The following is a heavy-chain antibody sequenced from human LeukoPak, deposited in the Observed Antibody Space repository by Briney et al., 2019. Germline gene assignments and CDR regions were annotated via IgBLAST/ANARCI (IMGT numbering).Heavy chain of an antibody. J-gene: IGHJ5*02. CDR2: IGTAGDT. CDR1: GFTFSSYD. Sequence: GGSLRLSCAASGFTFSSYDMHLVRQATGKGLEWVSAIGTAGDTYYPGSVKGRFAISRENAKNSLYLQMNSLRAGDTAVYYCARGEGGWFDPWGQGTLVTVSS. D-gene: IGHD3-16*01. CDR3: ARGEGGWFDP. V-gene: IGHV3-13*01.